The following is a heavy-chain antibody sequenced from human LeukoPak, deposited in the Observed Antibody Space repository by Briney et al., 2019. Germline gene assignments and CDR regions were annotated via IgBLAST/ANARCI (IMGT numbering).Heavy chain of an antibody. CDR1: GFTFSSYS. CDR2: IYADGNT. J-gene: IGHJ4*02. D-gene: IGHD4-17*01. Sequence: GGSLRLSCAASGFTFSSYSMNWVHQAPGRGLEWVSFIYADGNTYYADSVKGRFTISRDISKNAVYLQMNSLRAEDTAVYYCARDSYGDANFDSWGQGTLVTVSS. CDR3: ARDSYGDANFDS. V-gene: IGHV3-53*01.